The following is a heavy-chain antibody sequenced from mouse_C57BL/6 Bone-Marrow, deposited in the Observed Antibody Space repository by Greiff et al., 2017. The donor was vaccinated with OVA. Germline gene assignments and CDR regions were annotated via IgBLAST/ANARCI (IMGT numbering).Heavy chain of an antibody. J-gene: IGHJ2*01. CDR3: ARFYYYCRRLYYFDY. D-gene: IGHD1-1*01. CDR2: IYPGSGST. CDR1: GYTFTSYW. V-gene: IGHV1-55*01. Sequence: QVQLQQSGAELVKPGASVKMSCKASGYTFTSYWITWVKQRPGQGLEWIGDIYPGSGSTNYNEKFKSKATLTVDTSSSTVYMQLSSLTSEDSAVYYSARFYYYCRRLYYFDYWGQGTTLTVSS.